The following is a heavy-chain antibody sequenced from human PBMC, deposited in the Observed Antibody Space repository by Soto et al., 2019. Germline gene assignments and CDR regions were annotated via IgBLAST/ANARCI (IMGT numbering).Heavy chain of an antibody. V-gene: IGHV3-23*01. CDR3: ANLVSQAGFDY. CDR2: ISSSGGGT. J-gene: IGHJ4*02. D-gene: IGHD6-13*01. Sequence: GGSLRLSCAASGFTFSTYAMTWVRQAPGKGLEWVSSISSSGGGTYYADSVKGRFTISRDNSKNTLYLQMNSLRAEDTAVYYCANLVSQAGFDYWGQGTLVTVSS. CDR1: GFTFSTYA.